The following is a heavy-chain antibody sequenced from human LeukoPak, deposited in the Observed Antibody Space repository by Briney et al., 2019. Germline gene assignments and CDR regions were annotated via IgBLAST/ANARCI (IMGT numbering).Heavy chain of an antibody. J-gene: IGHJ4*02. CDR2: ISGSGGST. D-gene: IGHD2-15*01. Sequence: TGGSLRLSGAASGFTFSSYAMSWVRQAPGKGLEWVSAISGSGGSTYYADSVKGRFTISRDNSKNTLYLQMNSLRAEDTAVYYCAKDFPVVVVAASFDYWGQGTLVTVSS. V-gene: IGHV3-23*01. CDR3: AKDFPVVVVAASFDY. CDR1: GFTFSSYA.